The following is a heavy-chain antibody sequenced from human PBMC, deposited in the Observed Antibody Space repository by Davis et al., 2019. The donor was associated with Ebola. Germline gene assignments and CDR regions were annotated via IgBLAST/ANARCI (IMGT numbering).Heavy chain of an antibody. CDR2: IYYSGST. CDR3: ARLRGYDFYYYGMDV. V-gene: IGHV4-59*12. CDR1: GGSISSYY. Sequence: GSLRLSCTVSGGSISSYYWSWIRQPPGKGLEWIGYIYYSGSTNYNPSLKSRVTISVDTSKNQFSLKLSSVTAADTAVYYCARLRGYDFYYYGMDVWGQGTTVTVSS. J-gene: IGHJ6*02. D-gene: IGHD5-12*01.